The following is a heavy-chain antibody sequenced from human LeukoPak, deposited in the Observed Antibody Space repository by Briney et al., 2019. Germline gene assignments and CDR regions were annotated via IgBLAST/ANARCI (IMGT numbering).Heavy chain of an antibody. CDR3: ARDWGWGGAAGTDDAFDI. J-gene: IGHJ3*02. V-gene: IGHV4-34*01. CDR1: GGSFSGYY. CDR2: INHSGST. D-gene: IGHD6-13*01. Sequence: SSETLSLTCAVYGGSFSGYYWSWIRQPPGKGLEWIGEINHSGSTNYNPSLKSRVTISVDTSKNQFSLKLSSVTAADTAVYYCARDWGWGGAAGTDDAFDIWGQGTMVTVSS.